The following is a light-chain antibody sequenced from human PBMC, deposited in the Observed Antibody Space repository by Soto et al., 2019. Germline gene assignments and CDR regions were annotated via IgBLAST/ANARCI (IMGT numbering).Light chain of an antibody. CDR3: TSWTNSTTMI. J-gene: IGLJ2*01. V-gene: IGLV2-14*03. Sequence: QSALTQPASVSGSPGQSITISCTGTSRDIGAYNFVSWYQQHPGKAPKLMLYDVNIRPSGVSNRFSGSKSGNTASMTISGLQAADEADYYSTSWTNSTTMIFGGENKVTVL. CDR2: DVN. CDR1: SRDIGAYNF.